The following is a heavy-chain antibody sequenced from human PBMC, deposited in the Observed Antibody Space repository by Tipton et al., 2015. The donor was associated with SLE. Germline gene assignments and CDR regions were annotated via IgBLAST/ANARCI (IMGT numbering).Heavy chain of an antibody. CDR1: GYSFASYW. V-gene: IGHV5-51*03. CDR3: ARRYCSTTSCLAY. D-gene: IGHD2-2*01. CDR2: IYPGDSDT. J-gene: IGHJ4*02. Sequence: QLVQSGAEVKKPGESLKISCKASGYSFASYWIGWVRQMPGKGLEWMGVIYPGDSDTRYSPSFQGQVTISADKSISTAYLQWSSLKASDTAMYYCARRYCSTTSCLAYWGQGTLVTVSS.